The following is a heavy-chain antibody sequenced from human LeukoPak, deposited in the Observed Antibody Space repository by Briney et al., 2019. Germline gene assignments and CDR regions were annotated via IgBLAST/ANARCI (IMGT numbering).Heavy chain of an antibody. J-gene: IGHJ4*02. Sequence: SETLSLTCAVYGGSFSGYYWSWIRQPPGKGLEWIGEINHSGSTNYNPSLKSRVTISVDTSKNQSSLKLSSVTAADTAVYYCARVVPAAHYYFDYWGQGTLVTVSS. CDR3: ARVVPAAHYYFDY. CDR2: INHSGST. CDR1: GGSFSGYY. D-gene: IGHD2-2*01. V-gene: IGHV4-34*01.